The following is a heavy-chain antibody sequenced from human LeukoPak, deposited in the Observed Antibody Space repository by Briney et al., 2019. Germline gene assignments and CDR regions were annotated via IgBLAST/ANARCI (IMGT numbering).Heavy chain of an antibody. CDR1: GFTFSSYA. V-gene: IGHV3-64*01. CDR3: ARVYYYYYYMDV. CDR2: ISSNGGST. Sequence: GGSLRLSCAASGFTFSSYAMHWVRQAPGKGLEYVSAISSNGGSTYYANSVKGRFTISRDNSKNTLYLQMGSLRAEDMAVYYCARVYYYYYYMDVWGKGTTVTVSS. J-gene: IGHJ6*03.